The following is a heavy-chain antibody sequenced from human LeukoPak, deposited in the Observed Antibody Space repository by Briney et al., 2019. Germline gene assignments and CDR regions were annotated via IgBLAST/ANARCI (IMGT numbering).Heavy chain of an antibody. CDR2: IYYSGST. V-gene: IGHV4-39*01. CDR3: ARRPKYYDFWSGYYILSDY. CDR1: GGSISSSSYY. D-gene: IGHD3-3*01. Sequence: SETLSLTCTVSGGSISSSSYYWGWIRQPPGKGLEWIGSIYYSGSTYYNPSLKSRVTISVDTSKNQFSLKLSSVTAADTAVYYCARRPKYYDFWSGYYILSDYWGQGTLVTVSS. J-gene: IGHJ4*02.